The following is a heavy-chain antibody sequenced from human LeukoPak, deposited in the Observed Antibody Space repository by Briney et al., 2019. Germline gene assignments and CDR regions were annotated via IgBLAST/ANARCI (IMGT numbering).Heavy chain of an antibody. V-gene: IGHV3-7*01. Sequence: PGGSLRLSCAASGFTFSSYWMSWVRQAPGKGREWVANIKQDGSEKYYVDFVKGRFTISRDNAKNSLYLQMNSLRAEDTAVYYCARGSMYSSSWNEYFQHWGQGTLVTVSS. CDR2: IKQDGSEK. CDR3: ARGSMYSSSWNEYFQH. J-gene: IGHJ1*01. D-gene: IGHD6-13*01. CDR1: GFTFSSYW.